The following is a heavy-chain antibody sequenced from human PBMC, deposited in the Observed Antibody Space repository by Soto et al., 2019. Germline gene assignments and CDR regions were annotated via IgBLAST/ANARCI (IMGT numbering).Heavy chain of an antibody. D-gene: IGHD4-17*01. J-gene: IGHJ5*02. CDR3: ARHGFYGDYSSNYFDP. V-gene: IGHV5-51*01. CDR1: GYSFSNWW. CDR2: IYPSDSQT. Sequence: PAESQKISYKGAGYSFSNWWIAWVRQMHGKGLEYMGIIYPSDSQTRYSPSFQGQVTISADKSISTAYLQWSSLKASDTAIYYCARHGFYGDYSSNYFDPWGQGTLVTVSS.